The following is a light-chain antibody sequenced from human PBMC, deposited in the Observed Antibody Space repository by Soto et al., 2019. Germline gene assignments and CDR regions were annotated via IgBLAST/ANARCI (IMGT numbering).Light chain of an antibody. J-gene: IGKJ4*01. CDR1: QNVPTN. V-gene: IGKV3-15*01. CDR2: RAS. Sequence: EIVLTQSPATLSVSPGDVATLSCRASQNVPTNLAWYQQVPGQPPRLLIYRASTRASGIPARFNASGAGTEFTLTISRLEPEDFAVYYCQQYGRSPSTFGGGTKVEIK. CDR3: QQYGRSPST.